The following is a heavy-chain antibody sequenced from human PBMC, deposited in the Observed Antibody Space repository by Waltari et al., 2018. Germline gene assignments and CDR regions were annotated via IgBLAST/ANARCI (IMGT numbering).Heavy chain of an antibody. CDR2: IRYDGRNK. CDR3: ARTRGGITGTRERYYYYYMDV. Sequence: QVQLVESGGGVVQPGGSLRLSCAASGFTFSSYGMHWVRQAPGKGLEWVAFIRYDGRNKDYADSGKGRFTISRDNSKNTLDLQMNSLRAEDTAVYYCARTRGGITGTRERYYYYYMDVWGKGTTVTVSS. J-gene: IGHJ6*03. V-gene: IGHV3-30*02. CDR1: GFTFSSYG. D-gene: IGHD1-20*01.